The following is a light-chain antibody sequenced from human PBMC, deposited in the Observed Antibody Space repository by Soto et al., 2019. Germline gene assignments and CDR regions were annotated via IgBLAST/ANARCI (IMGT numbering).Light chain of an antibody. CDR2: DAS. Sequence: EIRLTQPPSSVSASVGERVTITCRASQGISSWLAWYQQKLGKAPNLLIYDASTLQSGVPSRFSGSGSGTDSTLTISSLEPEDFAVYYCQQRRGTFGQGTKVDIK. CDR3: QQRRGT. J-gene: IGKJ1*01. V-gene: IGKV1-12*01. CDR1: QGISSW.